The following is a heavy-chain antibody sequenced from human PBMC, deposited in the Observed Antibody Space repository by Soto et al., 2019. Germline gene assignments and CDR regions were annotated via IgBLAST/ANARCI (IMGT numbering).Heavy chain of an antibody. J-gene: IGHJ4*02. CDR1: GFTFSNYA. D-gene: IGHD2-21*01. Sequence: GGSLRLSCAASGFTFSNYAMSWVRQAPGKALEWVSAIINGGVSAYYADSVRGRFTISRDNSKNTLYLQMNSLRVEDTAVYYCAKTISSGHPLAHFDSWGQGTLVTV. V-gene: IGHV3-23*01. CDR2: IINGGVSA. CDR3: AKTISSGHPLAHFDS.